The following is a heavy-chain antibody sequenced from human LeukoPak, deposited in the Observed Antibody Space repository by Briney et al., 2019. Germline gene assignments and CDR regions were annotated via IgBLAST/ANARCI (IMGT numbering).Heavy chain of an antibody. J-gene: IGHJ4*02. CDR2: IYYSGST. CDR3: ARGVRSPDSSGYSYGFNY. Sequence: SQTLSLTCTVSGTGSIISGGHYWSWIRQHPGKGLEWLGYIYYSGSTYYNPSLKSRVTISVDTSKKQFSLKLSSVTAADTAVYYCARGVRSPDSSGYSYGFNYWGQGTLVTVSS. CDR1: GTGSIISGGHY. V-gene: IGHV4-31*03. D-gene: IGHD5-18*01.